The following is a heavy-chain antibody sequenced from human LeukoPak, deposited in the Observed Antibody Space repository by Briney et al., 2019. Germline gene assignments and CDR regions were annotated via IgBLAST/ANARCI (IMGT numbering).Heavy chain of an antibody. CDR1: GGSIGHFY. CDR3: ARDDGYSTFDF. Sequence: PSETLSLTCSVSGGSIGHFYWSWIRQPRGRGLEWIGNVYHSGDTKYSPSLQSRVTILVDTSQNQISLDLRSVTAADTALYYCARDDGYSTFDFWGLGTLVTVSS. CDR2: VYHSGDT. D-gene: IGHD5-24*01. V-gene: IGHV4-59*01. J-gene: IGHJ4*02.